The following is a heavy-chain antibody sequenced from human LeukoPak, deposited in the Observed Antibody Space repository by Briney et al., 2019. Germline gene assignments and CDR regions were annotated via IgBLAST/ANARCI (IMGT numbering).Heavy chain of an antibody. D-gene: IGHD6-19*01. CDR3: VRDRIAGSATDWFDT. CDR1: GVTFSSYA. CDR2: ISYDGSNK. J-gene: IGHJ5*02. V-gene: IGHV3-30-3*01. Sequence: GRSLRLSCAVSGVTFSSYAMHWVRQAPGKGLEWVTVISYDGSNKDYTDSVRGRFTISRDNAQNTLYLEMLSLRVEDTAVYYCVRDRIAGSATDWFDTWGQGTLVTVSS.